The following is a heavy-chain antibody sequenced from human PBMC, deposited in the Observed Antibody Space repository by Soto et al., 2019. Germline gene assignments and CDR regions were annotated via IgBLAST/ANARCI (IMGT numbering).Heavy chain of an antibody. D-gene: IGHD5-18*01. Sequence: QVQLQESGPGLVKPSETLSLTCTVSGGSVSSGIHYWTWIRQPPGKDLEWIGHLYYTGTTQYNPSLQSRVTMSVDTSKNQFSLKLTSVTAADTAVYYCARVGYSYGTRVYGMDVWGQGTTVTVS. CDR2: LYYTGTT. V-gene: IGHV4-61*01. J-gene: IGHJ6*02. CDR1: GGSVSSGIHY. CDR3: ARVGYSYGTRVYGMDV.